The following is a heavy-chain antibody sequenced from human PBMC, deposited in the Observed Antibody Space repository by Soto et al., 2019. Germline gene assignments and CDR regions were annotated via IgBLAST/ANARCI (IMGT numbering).Heavy chain of an antibody. CDR1: VFTFCSNG. J-gene: IGHJ4*02. Sequence: GGALRLSCAACVFTFCSNGMQWVRQAPGKGLEWVAVIWYDGNKKYYGDSVRGRFTISRDNSKNTLYLEMNSLRAEDTAVYYCVVDTSGLLDYWGQGTQVTVSS. CDR3: VVDTSGLLDY. D-gene: IGHD3-22*01. V-gene: IGHV3-33*03. CDR2: IWYDGNKK.